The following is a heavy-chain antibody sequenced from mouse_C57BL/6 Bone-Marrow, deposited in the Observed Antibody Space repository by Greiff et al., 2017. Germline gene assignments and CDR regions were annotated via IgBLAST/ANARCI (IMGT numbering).Heavy chain of an antibody. CDR1: GYTFTSYW. J-gene: IGHJ4*01. Sequence: VQLQQPGAELVKPGASVKLSCKASGYTFTSYWMHWVKQRPGQGLEWIGMIRPNSGSTNYNEKFKSKATLTVDKSSSTAYMQLSSLTSEDSAVYYCAREGGYLPLYYAMDYWGQGTSLTVSS. D-gene: IGHD2-2*01. V-gene: IGHV1-64*01. CDR2: IRPNSGST. CDR3: AREGGYLPLYYAMDY.